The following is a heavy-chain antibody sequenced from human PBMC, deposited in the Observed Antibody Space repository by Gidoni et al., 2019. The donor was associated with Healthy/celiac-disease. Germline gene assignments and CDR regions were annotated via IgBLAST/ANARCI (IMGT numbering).Heavy chain of an antibody. Sequence: QVQLQQWGAGLLKPSETLSLTCAVYGGSFSGYYWSWIRQPQGKGLEWIGEINHSGSTNYNPSLKSRVTISVDTSKNQFSLKLSSVTAADTAVYYCARGVRRGYSYGRDYYGMDVWGQGTTVTVSS. J-gene: IGHJ6*02. V-gene: IGHV4-34*01. D-gene: IGHD5-18*01. CDR1: GGSFSGYY. CDR2: INHSGST. CDR3: ARGVRRGYSYGRDYYGMDV.